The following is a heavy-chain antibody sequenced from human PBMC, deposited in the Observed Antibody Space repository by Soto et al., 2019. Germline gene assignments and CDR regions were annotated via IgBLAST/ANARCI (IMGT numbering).Heavy chain of an antibody. CDR2: ISGSGDNT. Sequence: EVHLLESGGGLVQPGGSLRLSCTASGLTFRIYAMSWVRQAPGKGLEWVSGISGSGDNTYYANSVKGRFTISRDNSKNTLHLQMDSLRAEDTAVYYCAKAVGSEVIDTAGTYYYYFDYWGQGTLVTVSS. D-gene: IGHD1-26*01. CDR3: AKAVGSEVIDTAGTYYYYFDY. J-gene: IGHJ4*02. CDR1: GLTFRIYA. V-gene: IGHV3-23*01.